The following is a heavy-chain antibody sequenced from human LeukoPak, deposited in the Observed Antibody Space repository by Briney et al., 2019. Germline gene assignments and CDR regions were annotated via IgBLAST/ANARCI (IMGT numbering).Heavy chain of an antibody. CDR3: AKSGYNRFDY. CDR2: ITRTSDTI. CDR1: EFTFRTYN. D-gene: IGHD5-24*01. Sequence: GGSLRLSCAASEFTFRTYNMNWVRQAPGKGLEWVSYITRTSDTIYYGDSVKGRFTVSRDNSKNTLYLQMNSLRADDTAVYYCAKSGYNRFDYWGQGTLVTVSS. J-gene: IGHJ4*02. V-gene: IGHV3-48*01.